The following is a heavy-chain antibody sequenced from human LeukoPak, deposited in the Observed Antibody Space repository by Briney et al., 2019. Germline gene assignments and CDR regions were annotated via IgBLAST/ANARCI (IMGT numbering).Heavy chain of an antibody. J-gene: IGHJ3*02. CDR3: ARSHPYGSSGYWNAFDI. CDR2: INWNGGST. V-gene: IGHV3-20*03. D-gene: IGHD6-13*01. Sequence: PGGSLRLSSAASGFTFDDYGMSWVRQAPGKGLEWVSGINWNGGSTGYADSVKGRFTISRDNAKNSLYLQMNSLRAEDTALYYCARSHPYGSSGYWNAFDIWGQGTMVTVSS. CDR1: GFTFDDYG.